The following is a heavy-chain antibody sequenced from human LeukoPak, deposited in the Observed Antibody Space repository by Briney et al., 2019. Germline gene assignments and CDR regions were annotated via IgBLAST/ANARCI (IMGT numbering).Heavy chain of an antibody. V-gene: IGHV3-7*01. CDR2: IKEDGSEK. J-gene: IGHJ4*02. CDR1: GFTFSSYW. Sequence: PGGSLRLSCAASGFTFSSYWMSWVRQAPGKGLEWVANIKEDGSEKYYVDSVKGRFTISRDNAKNSLYLQMNSLRGEDTAVYYCAGAGLFSSGDDYWGQGTLVTVSS. CDR3: AGAGLFSSGDDY. D-gene: IGHD6-19*01.